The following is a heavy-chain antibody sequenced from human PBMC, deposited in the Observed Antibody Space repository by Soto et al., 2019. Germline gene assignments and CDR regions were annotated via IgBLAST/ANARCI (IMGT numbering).Heavy chain of an antibody. CDR3: ARDPGIAEYYFDY. V-gene: IGHV3-30-3*01. D-gene: IGHD6-13*01. CDR2: ISYDGSNK. Sequence: QVQLVESGGGVVQPGRSLRLSCAASGFTFSSYAMHWVRQAPGKGLEWVAVISYDGSNKYYADSVKGRFTISRDKSKNTLYLQMNSLRAEDTAVYYCARDPGIAEYYFDYWGQGTLVTVSS. J-gene: IGHJ4*02. CDR1: GFTFSSYA.